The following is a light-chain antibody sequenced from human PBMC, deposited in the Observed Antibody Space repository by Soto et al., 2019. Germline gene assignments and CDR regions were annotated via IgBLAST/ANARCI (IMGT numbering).Light chain of an antibody. J-gene: IGKJ4*01. CDR1: QSVSSY. Sequence: DIVMTQSPDSLAVSLGERATLSCRASQSVSSYLAWYQQKPGQAPRLLIYGASSRATGIPDRFSGSGSGTDFTLTISRLEPEDFAVYYCQQYGSSLTFGGGTKVDIK. CDR2: GAS. V-gene: IGKV3-20*01. CDR3: QQYGSSLT.